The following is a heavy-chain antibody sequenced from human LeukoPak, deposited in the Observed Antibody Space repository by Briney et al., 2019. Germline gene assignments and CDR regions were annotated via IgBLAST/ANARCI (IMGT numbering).Heavy chain of an antibody. CDR1: GITVSNNF. D-gene: IGHD1-14*01. CDR3: AKEITTPKDY. CDR2: ISGSGGST. V-gene: IGHV3-23*01. J-gene: IGHJ4*02. Sequence: PGGSLRLSCAAPGITVSNNFVTWVRQAPGKGLQWVSTISGSGGSTHYADSVKGRFTISRDNSKNTLYLQINSLRAEDTAIYYCAKEITTPKDYWGQGTLVTVSS.